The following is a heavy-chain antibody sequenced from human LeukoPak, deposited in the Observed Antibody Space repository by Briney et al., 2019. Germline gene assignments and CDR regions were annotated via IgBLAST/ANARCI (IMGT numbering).Heavy chain of an antibody. CDR3: ARDLSAAFDF. Sequence: PGGSLRLSCAASGFTFSNYGMHWVRQAPGKGLEWVALIWYDGSNKYYTDSVKGRLTISRDNSKDTLFLQMNSLRVEDTAVYYCARDLSAAFDFWGQGVLVTVSS. CDR1: GFTFSNYG. CDR2: IWYDGSNK. D-gene: IGHD6-19*01. V-gene: IGHV3-33*01. J-gene: IGHJ4*02.